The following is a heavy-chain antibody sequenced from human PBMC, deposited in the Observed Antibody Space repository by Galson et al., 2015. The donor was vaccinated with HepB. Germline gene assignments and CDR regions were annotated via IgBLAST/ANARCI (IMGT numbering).Heavy chain of an antibody. D-gene: IGHD3-10*01. V-gene: IGHV3-9*01. Sequence: SLRLSCAGSGFNFGDHAMHWVRQVPGKGLEWVSAISWNSGGVGYADSVRGRFTISRDNARNSVSLQMNSLRVEDTALYYCARDIGLLTMTRGYLASWGQGTLVTITS. J-gene: IGHJ1*01. CDR3: ARDIGLLTMTRGYLAS. CDR2: ISWNSGGV. CDR1: GFNFGDHA.